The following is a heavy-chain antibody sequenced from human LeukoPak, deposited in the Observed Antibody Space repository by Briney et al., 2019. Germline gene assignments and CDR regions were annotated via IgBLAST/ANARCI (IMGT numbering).Heavy chain of an antibody. CDR2: IYYNGNT. J-gene: IGHJ4*02. V-gene: IGHV4-59*01. CDR3: ARASGFSLYYFDS. Sequence: SETLSLTCTVSGGSISSYYWTWIRQPPGKGLEWIGYIYYNGNTDYNPSLKSRVTISVDTSKNQFSLRLSSVTAADTAMYYCARASGFSLYYFDSWGQGTLVTVSS. D-gene: IGHD3-10*01. CDR1: GGSISSYY.